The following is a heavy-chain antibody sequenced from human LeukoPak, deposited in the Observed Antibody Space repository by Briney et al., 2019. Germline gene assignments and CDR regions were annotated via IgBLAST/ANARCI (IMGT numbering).Heavy chain of an antibody. Sequence: SVKVSCKASGGTFSSYAISWVRQAPGQELEWMGGIIPIFGTANYAQKFQGRVKITTHESTSTAYMELSSLRSEDTAVYYCASFCSSTSCYPNWFDPWGQGTLVTVSS. CDR3: ASFCSSTSCYPNWFDP. J-gene: IGHJ5*02. D-gene: IGHD2-2*01. CDR2: IIPIFGTA. CDR1: GGTFSSYA. V-gene: IGHV1-69*05.